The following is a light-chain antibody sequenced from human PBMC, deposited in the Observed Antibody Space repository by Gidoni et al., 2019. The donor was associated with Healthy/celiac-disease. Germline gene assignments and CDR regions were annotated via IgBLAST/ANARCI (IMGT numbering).Light chain of an antibody. CDR3: QAWDSSTFVV. V-gene: IGLV3-1*01. CDR2: QDS. J-gene: IGLJ2*01. CDR1: KLGDKY. Sequence: SYELTQPLSVSVSPGQTASITCSGDKLGDKYACWYQQKPAQSPVLVIYQDSKRPSGIPERFSGSNSGNTATLTISGTQAMDEADYYCQAWDSSTFVVFGGGTKLTVL.